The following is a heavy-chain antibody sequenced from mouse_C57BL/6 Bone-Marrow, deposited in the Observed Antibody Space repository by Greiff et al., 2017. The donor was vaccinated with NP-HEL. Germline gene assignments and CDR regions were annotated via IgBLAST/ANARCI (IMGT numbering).Heavy chain of an antibody. CDR2: IYPRSGTT. CDR1: GYTFTSYG. Sequence: QVQLQQSGAELARPGASVTLSCKASGYTFTSYGISWVKQRTGQGLEWIGEIYPRSGTTYYNEKFKGKATLTADKSSSTAYMELRSLTSEDSAVYFCARQGVYSIAWFAYWGQGTLVTVSA. J-gene: IGHJ3*01. D-gene: IGHD2-5*01. V-gene: IGHV1-81*01. CDR3: ARQGVYSIAWFAY.